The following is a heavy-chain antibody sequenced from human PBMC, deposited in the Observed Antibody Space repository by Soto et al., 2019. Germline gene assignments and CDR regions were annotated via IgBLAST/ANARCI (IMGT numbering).Heavy chain of an antibody. CDR3: ARRPKDILTGFDY. CDR1: GGSISSSSYY. CDR2: IYYSGST. V-gene: IGHV4-39*01. J-gene: IGHJ4*02. Sequence: SETLSLTCTVSGGSISSSSYYWGWIRQPPGKGLEWIGSIYYSGSTYYNPSLKSRVTISVDTSKNQFSLKLSSVTAADTAVYYCARRPKDILTGFDYWGQGTLVTVSS. D-gene: IGHD3-9*01.